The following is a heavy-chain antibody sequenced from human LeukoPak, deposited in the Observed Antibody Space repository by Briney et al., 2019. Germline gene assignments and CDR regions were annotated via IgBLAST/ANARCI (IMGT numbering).Heavy chain of an antibody. CDR3: ARFGVDYDMDV. J-gene: IGHJ6*02. CDR2: IHYSGRP. Sequence: SETLSLTCTVTDGSINNYYWNWLRQPPGKGLEWIGQIHYSGRPDYNPSLKSRITLSVDTSKNQISLKLSSVTAADTAVYYCARFGVDYDMDVWGQGTTVTVSS. V-gene: IGHV4-59*01. CDR1: DGSINNYY. D-gene: IGHD3-3*01.